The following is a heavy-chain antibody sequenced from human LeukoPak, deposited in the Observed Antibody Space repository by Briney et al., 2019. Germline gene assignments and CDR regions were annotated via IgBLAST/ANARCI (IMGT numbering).Heavy chain of an antibody. CDR2: INHSGST. D-gene: IGHD3-10*01. CDR1: GGSISSYY. V-gene: IGHV4-34*01. CDR3: ARSPGGDY. Sequence: PSETLSLTCTVSGGSISSYYWSWIRQPPGKGLEWIGEINHSGSTNYNPSLKSRVTISVDTSKNQFSLKLSSVTAADTAVYYCARSPGGDYWGQGTLVTVSS. J-gene: IGHJ4*02.